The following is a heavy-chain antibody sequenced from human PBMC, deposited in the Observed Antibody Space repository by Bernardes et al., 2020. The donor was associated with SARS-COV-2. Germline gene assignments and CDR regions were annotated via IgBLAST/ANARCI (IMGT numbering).Heavy chain of an antibody. Sequence: GGSLRLSCAASGFTFSRFEMNWVRQAPGKGLEWISYISLTDSNKSYADSVKGRFTISRDNGKNSLYLQMNSLKAEDTAVYYCAREYHFGNSYFFDFWGQGALVTVSS. CDR2: ISLTDSNK. CDR1: GFTFSRFE. CDR3: AREYHFGNSYFFDF. V-gene: IGHV3-48*03. J-gene: IGHJ4*02. D-gene: IGHD3-3*01.